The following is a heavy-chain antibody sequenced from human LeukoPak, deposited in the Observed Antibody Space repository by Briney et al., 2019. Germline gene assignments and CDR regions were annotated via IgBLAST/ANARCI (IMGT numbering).Heavy chain of an antibody. CDR1: GGSFSGYY. Sequence: SETLSLTCAVYGGSFSGYYWSWIRQPPGKGLEWIGEINHSGSTNYNPSLKSRVTISVDTSKNQSSLKLSSVTAADTAVYYCAASRSRRTGRYCSGGSCYSGVYFDYWGQGTLVTVSS. CDR3: AASRSRRTGRYCSGGSCYSGVYFDY. CDR2: INHSGST. J-gene: IGHJ4*02. V-gene: IGHV4-34*01. D-gene: IGHD2-15*01.